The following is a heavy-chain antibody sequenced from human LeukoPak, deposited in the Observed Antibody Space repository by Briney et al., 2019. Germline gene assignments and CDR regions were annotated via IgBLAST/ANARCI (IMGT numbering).Heavy chain of an antibody. Sequence: ASVKVSCKASGYTFTSYDINWVRQATGQGLEWMGWMNPNSGNTGYAQKFQGRVTMTRNTSISTAYMELSSLRSEDTAVYYCARVRKLWFGEKTRDAFDIWGQGTMVTVSS. D-gene: IGHD3-10*01. V-gene: IGHV1-8*01. CDR2: MNPNSGNT. J-gene: IGHJ3*02. CDR3: ARVRKLWFGEKTRDAFDI. CDR1: GYTFTSYD.